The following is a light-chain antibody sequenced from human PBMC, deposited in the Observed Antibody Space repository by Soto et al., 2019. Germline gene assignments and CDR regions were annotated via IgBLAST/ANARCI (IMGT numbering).Light chain of an antibody. J-gene: IGLJ2*01. CDR2: SDD. Sequence: QPVLTQPPSASATPGQRVTISCSGSTSNIGGKSVTWYQQIPGAAPKVVIHSDDQRPSGVPDRFSGSKSGTSASLAINAVQSEDEADYFCSSWDDSLTVVFGGGTKLTVL. CDR3: SSWDDSLTVV. V-gene: IGLV1-44*01. CDR1: TSNIGGKS.